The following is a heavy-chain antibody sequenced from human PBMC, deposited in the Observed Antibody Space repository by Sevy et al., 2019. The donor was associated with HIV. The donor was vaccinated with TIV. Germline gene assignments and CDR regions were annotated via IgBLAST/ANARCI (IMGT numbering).Heavy chain of an antibody. Sequence: GGSLRLSCAASGFTFSNYWMHWDRQAPGKGLVWVSRIKTDGSNRDSADSVKGRFFISRDNAKNLLYLQMNSLRAEDTAVYYCAREGDTVLVPTAVDAFDFWGQGTMVTVSS. CDR3: AREGDTVLVPTAVDAFDF. D-gene: IGHD2-2*01. CDR1: GFTFSNYW. CDR2: IKTDGSNR. J-gene: IGHJ3*01. V-gene: IGHV3-74*01.